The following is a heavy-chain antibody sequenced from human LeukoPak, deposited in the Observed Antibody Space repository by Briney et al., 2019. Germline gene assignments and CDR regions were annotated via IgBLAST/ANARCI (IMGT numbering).Heavy chain of an antibody. CDR2: ITTGNSFL. CDR1: GFTFSSYN. V-gene: IGHV3-21*01. D-gene: IGHD5-12*01. CDR3: ARGAATRKSGFYYCYMDV. Sequence: PGGSLRLFCAASGFTFSSYNVNWVRQAPGKGLEWVSSITTGNSFLYFADSVKGRFTISRDHANNSLYLQMNSLRADDTAVYYCARGAATRKSGFYYCYMDVWGKGTTVTVSS. J-gene: IGHJ6*03.